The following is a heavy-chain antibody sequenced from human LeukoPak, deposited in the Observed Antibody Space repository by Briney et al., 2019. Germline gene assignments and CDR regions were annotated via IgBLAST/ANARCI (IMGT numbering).Heavy chain of an antibody. J-gene: IGHJ4*02. Sequence: PSETLSLTCTVSGGSLSSYYWSWIRQPPGKALEWIAYIYYSGSINYNPSLKSRVIISVDTSKDQFSLKLSSVTAADTAVYYCARLSPYPGVWASDYWGQGTLVTVSS. CDR3: ARLSPYPGVWASDY. CDR2: IYYSGSI. D-gene: IGHD6-13*01. CDR1: GGSLSSYY. V-gene: IGHV4-59*08.